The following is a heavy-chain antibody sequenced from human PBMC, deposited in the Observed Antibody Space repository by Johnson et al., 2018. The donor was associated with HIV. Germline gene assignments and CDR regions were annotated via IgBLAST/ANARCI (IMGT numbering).Heavy chain of an antibody. D-gene: IGHD2-15*01. J-gene: IGHJ3*01. Sequence: VQLVESGGGLDQPGGSLRLSSASSGFTFSSYWMHWVRQAPGKGLVWVSRIKSKTDGGTTDYIAPVKGRFTISRDESKNTVYLEMTSLRTEDTAVYYCARAAGVNVVVEDFDLWGQGTMVTVSS. CDR2: IKSKTDGGTT. CDR3: ARAAGVNVVVEDFDL. V-gene: IGHV3-15*07. CDR1: GFTFSSYW.